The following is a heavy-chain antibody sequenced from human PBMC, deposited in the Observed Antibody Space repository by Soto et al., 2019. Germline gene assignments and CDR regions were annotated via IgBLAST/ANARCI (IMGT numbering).Heavy chain of an antibody. J-gene: IGHJ5*02. CDR2: FDPEDGET. CDR3: ATDSFRYSSSSGPDNWFDP. V-gene: IGHV1-24*01. CDR1: GYTLTELA. D-gene: IGHD6-6*01. Sequence: GASVKVSCKVSGYTLTELAMHWVRPAPGKGLEWMGGFDPEDGETIYAQKLQGRVTMTEDTSTDTAYMELSSLRSEDTAVYYCATDSFRYSSSSGPDNWFDPWGQGTLVTVSS.